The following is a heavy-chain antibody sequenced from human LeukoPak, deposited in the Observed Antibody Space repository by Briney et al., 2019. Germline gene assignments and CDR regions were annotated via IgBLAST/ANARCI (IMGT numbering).Heavy chain of an antibody. J-gene: IGHJ4*02. Sequence: GGSLRLSCAASGFTFSSYSMNWVRQAPGKGLEWVSYISSSSSTIYYADSVKGRFTISRDNAKNSLYLQMNSLRAEDTAVYYCAREGNSIVVVPAAMPTDFDYWGQGTLVTVSS. CDR3: AREGNSIVVVPAAMPTDFDY. V-gene: IGHV3-48*04. CDR1: GFTFSSYS. D-gene: IGHD2-2*01. CDR2: ISSSSSTI.